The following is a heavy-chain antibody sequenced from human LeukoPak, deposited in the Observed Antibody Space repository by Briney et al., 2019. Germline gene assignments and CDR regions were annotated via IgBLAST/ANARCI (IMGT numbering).Heavy chain of an antibody. CDR2: INPNSGGT. J-gene: IGHJ4*02. D-gene: IGHD6-6*01. V-gene: IGHV1-2*02. CDR3: ARVGSSSGIMFDY. CDR1: GYTFTSNY. Sequence: ASVKVSCKAFGYTFTSNYMHWVRQAPGQGLEWMGWINPNSGGTNYAQKFQGRVTMTRDTSISTAYMELSRLRSDDTAVYYCARVGSSSGIMFDYWGQGTLVTVSS.